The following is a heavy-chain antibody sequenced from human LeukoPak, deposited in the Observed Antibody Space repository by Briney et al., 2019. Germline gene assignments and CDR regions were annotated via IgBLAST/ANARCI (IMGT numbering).Heavy chain of an antibody. D-gene: IGHD2-2*01. V-gene: IGHV3-7*01. CDR2: IRQDGSEK. Sequence: PGGSLRLSCAASGFTFSSYWMTWVRQAPGKGLEWVANIRQDGSEKYYVDSVKGRFTISRDNAKNSLYLQVNSLRAEDTAVYYCARGEDCTTTSCYGGTFDYWGQGTLFTVSS. CDR3: ARGEDCTTTSCYGGTFDY. J-gene: IGHJ4*02. CDR1: GFTFSSYW.